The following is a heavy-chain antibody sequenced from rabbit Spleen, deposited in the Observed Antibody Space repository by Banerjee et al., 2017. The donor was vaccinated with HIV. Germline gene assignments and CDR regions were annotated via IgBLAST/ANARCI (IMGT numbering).Heavy chain of an antibody. CDR3: ARDSASSFSSYGMDL. Sequence: QEQLVESGGGLVQPEGSLTLTCKASGFTLSSYWMCWVRQAPGKGLEWIACIDAGSSGFTYHASWAKGRFTISKTSSTTVTLQMTSLTAADTATYFCARDSASSFSSYGMDLWGPGTLVTVS. D-gene: IGHD8-1*01. CDR1: GFTLSSYW. CDR2: IDAGSSGFT. V-gene: IGHV1S45*01. J-gene: IGHJ6*01.